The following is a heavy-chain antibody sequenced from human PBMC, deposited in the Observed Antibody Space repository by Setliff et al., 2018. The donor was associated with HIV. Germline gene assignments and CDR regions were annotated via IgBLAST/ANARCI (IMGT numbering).Heavy chain of an antibody. CDR1: GYTFTSYY. V-gene: IGHV1-46*01. J-gene: IGHJ4*02. CDR3: ARAPLAIVGATTIDY. D-gene: IGHD1-26*01. CDR2: INPSGGST. Sequence: ASVKVSCKASGYTFTSYYMHWVRQAPGQGLEWMGIINPSGGSTSYAQKFQGRVTMTRDTSTSTVYMELSSLRSEDTAVYYCARAPLAIVGATTIDYWGQGTLVTV.